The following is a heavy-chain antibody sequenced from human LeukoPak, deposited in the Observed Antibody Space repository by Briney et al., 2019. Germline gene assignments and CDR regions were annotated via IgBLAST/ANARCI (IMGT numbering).Heavy chain of an antibody. CDR1: GFTFSSYW. CDR2: INSDGSST. J-gene: IGHJ4*02. D-gene: IGHD2-21*01. Sequence: PGGSLRLSCAASGFTFSSYWMYWVRQAPGKGLVWVSRINSDGSSTSYADSVKGRFTISRDNAKNTLYLQMNSLRAEDTAVYYCARAPVDPHIVVGSGDYWGQGTLVTVSS. CDR3: ARAPVDPHIVVGSGDY. V-gene: IGHV3-74*01.